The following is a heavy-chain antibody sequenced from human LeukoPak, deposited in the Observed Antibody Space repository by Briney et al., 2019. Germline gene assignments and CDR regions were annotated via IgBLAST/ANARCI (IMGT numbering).Heavy chain of an antibody. Sequence: PGGSLRLSCAASGFTIGGFAMTWVRQAPGKGLEWVSSISGSGGSTYYAASVKGRFTISRDNSKNTLYLQMNSLRAEDTAVYYCAKDSVVGELLLPFDYWGQGTLVTVSS. J-gene: IGHJ4*02. CDR3: AKDSVVGELLLPFDY. D-gene: IGHD3-10*01. CDR1: GFTIGGFA. V-gene: IGHV3-23*01. CDR2: ISGSGGST.